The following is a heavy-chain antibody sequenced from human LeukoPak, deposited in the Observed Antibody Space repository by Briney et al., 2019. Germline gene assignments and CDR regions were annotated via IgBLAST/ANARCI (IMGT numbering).Heavy chain of an antibody. CDR2: ITSNGGTT. J-gene: IGHJ4*02. V-gene: IGHV3-64*02. D-gene: IGHD3-9*01. Sequence: GGSLRLSCAASGFTFSDYYMSWIRQAPGKGLQYVSSITSNGGTTYYADSVRGRFTISRDNSKNTMYLHMGSLRADDMAVYYCARDLTGVGDYWGQGTLVTVSS. CDR3: ARDLTGVGDY. CDR1: GFTFSDYY.